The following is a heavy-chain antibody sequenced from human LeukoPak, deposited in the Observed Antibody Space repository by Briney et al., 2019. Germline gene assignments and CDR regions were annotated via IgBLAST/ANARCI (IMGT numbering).Heavy chain of an antibody. CDR3: ARRYYFDSSDYYSPDAFDI. CDR1: GGYSISSGYY. J-gene: IGHJ3*02. D-gene: IGHD3-22*01. Sequence: PSETLSRTCTVSGGYSISSGYYWGWIRQPPGKGPEWIGNIHHSGKTYYNPSLKSRVTISVDTSKNQISLRLRSVTAADTAVYYCARRYYFDSSDYYSPDAFDIWGQGTLVTVSS. CDR2: IHHSGKT. V-gene: IGHV4-38-2*02.